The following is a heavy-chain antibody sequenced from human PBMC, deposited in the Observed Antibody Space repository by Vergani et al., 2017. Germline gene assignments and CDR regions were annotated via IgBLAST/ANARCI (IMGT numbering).Heavy chain of an antibody. D-gene: IGHD1-26*01. CDR1: GFTFSSYA. J-gene: IGHJ4*02. CDR3: AKVSAEYSGSYYFDY. V-gene: IGHV3-23*01. Sequence: EVQLLESGGGLVQPGGSLRLSCAASGFTFSSYAMSWVRQAPGKGLEWVSAISGSGGSTYYADSVKGWFTISRDNSKNTLYLQMNSLRAEDTAVYYCAKVSAEYSGSYYFDYWGQGTLVTVAS. CDR2: ISGSGGST.